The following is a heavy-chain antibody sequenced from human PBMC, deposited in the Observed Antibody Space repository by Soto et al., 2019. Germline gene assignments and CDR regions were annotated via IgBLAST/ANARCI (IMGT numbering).Heavy chain of an antibody. V-gene: IGHV3-23*01. CDR3: AKDRSGPDFWSGYYSDY. CDR2: ISGSGGST. D-gene: IGHD3-3*01. J-gene: IGHJ4*02. CDR1: GFTFSSYA. Sequence: EVQLLESGGGLVQPGGSLRLSCAASGFTFSSYAMRWVRQAPGKGLEWVSTISGSGGSTYYADSVKGRFTISRDNSKNTLDLQMTSLRAEDTAVYYCAKDRSGPDFWSGYYSDYWGQGTLVTVSS.